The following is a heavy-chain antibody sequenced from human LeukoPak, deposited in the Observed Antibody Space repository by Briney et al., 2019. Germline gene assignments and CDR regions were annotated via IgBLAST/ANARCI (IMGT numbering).Heavy chain of an antibody. CDR2: ISGSGGST. Sequence: GGSLRLSCAASGFTFSSYGMSWVRQAPGKGLEWVSAISGSGGSTYYADSVKGRFTISRDNSKNTLYLQMNSLRAGDTAVYYCAKTPSYYDSSYYWGQGTLVTVSS. CDR1: GFTFSSYG. CDR3: AKTPSYYDSSYY. V-gene: IGHV3-23*01. D-gene: IGHD3-22*01. J-gene: IGHJ4*02.